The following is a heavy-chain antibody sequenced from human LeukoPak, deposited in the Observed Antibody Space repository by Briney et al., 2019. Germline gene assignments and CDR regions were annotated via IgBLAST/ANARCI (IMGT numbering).Heavy chain of an antibody. CDR3: ARVGDIVVVPADNWFDP. CDR2: INPNSGGT. D-gene: IGHD2-2*01. CDR1: GYTFTGYY. V-gene: IGHV1-2*02. J-gene: IGHJ5*02. Sequence: ASAKVSSKASGYTFTGYYMHWVRQAPGQGLEWMGWINPNSGGTNYAQKFQGRVTMTRDTSISTAYMELSRLRSDDTAVYYCARVGDIVVVPADNWFDPWGQGTLVTVSS.